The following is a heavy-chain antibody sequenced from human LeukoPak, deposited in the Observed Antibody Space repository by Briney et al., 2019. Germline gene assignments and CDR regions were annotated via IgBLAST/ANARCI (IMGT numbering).Heavy chain of an antibody. V-gene: IGHV1-18*01. CDR3: ARSTTPGKWEPRGGYDY. D-gene: IGHD1-26*01. CDR2: ISAYNGNT. CDR1: GYTFSSYG. J-gene: IGHJ4*02. Sequence: ASVKVSCKASGYTFSSYGISWVRQAPGQGLEWMGWISAYNGNTNYAQKLQGRVTMTTDTSTSTAYMELRSLRSDDTAVYYCARSTTPGKWEPRGGYDYWGQGTLVTVSS.